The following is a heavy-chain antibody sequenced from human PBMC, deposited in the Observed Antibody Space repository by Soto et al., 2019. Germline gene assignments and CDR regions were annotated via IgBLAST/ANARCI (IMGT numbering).Heavy chain of an antibody. J-gene: IGHJ4*02. D-gene: IGHD2-15*01. CDR3: AREGCSGGSCHFDY. V-gene: IGHV1-2*02. CDR1: GYTCTGYS. Sequence: ASGKGSCKSSGYTCTGYSMNWVRQAPGQGLEWMGWINPTSGGTNYAQKFPGRVNMTSDTSISTAYMELGRLRSDDTALYYCAREGCSGGSCHFDYWGQGTLVPTSS. CDR2: INPTSGGT.